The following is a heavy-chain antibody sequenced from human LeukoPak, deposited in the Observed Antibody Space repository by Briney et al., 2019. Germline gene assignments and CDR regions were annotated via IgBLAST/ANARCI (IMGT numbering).Heavy chain of an antibody. V-gene: IGHV3-23*01. Sequence: GGSLRVSCAASGFTFSSYAMTWGRQAPGKGLEWVSGISAGDGSPFYADSVKGRFTISRDNPKNTLYLQMNSLRAEDTAVYYCAKAGSFWGFDSWGQGTLVTVSS. D-gene: IGHD1-26*01. CDR1: GFTFSSYA. CDR2: ISAGDGSP. J-gene: IGHJ4*02. CDR3: AKAGSFWGFDS.